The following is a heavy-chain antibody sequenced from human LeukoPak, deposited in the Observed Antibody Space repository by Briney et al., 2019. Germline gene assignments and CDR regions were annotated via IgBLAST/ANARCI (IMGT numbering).Heavy chain of an antibody. D-gene: IGHD3-22*01. CDR3: ARGQDPYYDSPEVAFDI. CDR1: GFTFSSYG. V-gene: IGHV4-39*07. CDR2: IYYSGST. Sequence: GSLRLSCAASGFTFSSYGMHWVRQAPGKGLEWIGSIYYSGSTYYDPSLKSRVTMSVDTSKNQFSLKLSSVTAADTAVYYCARGQDPYYDSPEVAFDIWGQGTMVTVSS. J-gene: IGHJ3*02.